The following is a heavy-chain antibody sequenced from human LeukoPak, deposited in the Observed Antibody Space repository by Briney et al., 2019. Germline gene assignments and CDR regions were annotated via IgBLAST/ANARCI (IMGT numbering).Heavy chain of an antibody. J-gene: IGHJ4*02. D-gene: IGHD6-6*01. V-gene: IGHV3-48*02. CDR3: ARDMGIAARPACFDY. CDR2: ISSSSSTI. Sequence: GGSLRLSCAASGFTFSSYSMNWVRQAPGKGLEWVSYISSSSSTIYYADSVKGRFTISRDNAKNSLYLQMNNLRDEDTAVYYCARDMGIAARPACFDYWGQGTLVTVSS. CDR1: GFTFSSYS.